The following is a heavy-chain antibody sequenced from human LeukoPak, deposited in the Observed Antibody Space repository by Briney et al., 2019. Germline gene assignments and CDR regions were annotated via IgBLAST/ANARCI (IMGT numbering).Heavy chain of an antibody. Sequence: GGSLRLSCAASGFTFSSYSVNWVRRAPGKGLELVSSISSSSSYIYYADSVKGRFTISRDNAKNSLYLQMNSLRAEDTAVYYCARELAVAGAIIDYWGQGTLVSVSS. D-gene: IGHD6-19*01. CDR1: GFTFSSYS. CDR3: ARELAVAGAIIDY. J-gene: IGHJ4*02. CDR2: ISSSSSYI. V-gene: IGHV3-21*01.